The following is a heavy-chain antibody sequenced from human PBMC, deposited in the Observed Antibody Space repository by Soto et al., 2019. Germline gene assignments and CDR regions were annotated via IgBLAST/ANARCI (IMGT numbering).Heavy chain of an antibody. CDR3: ARKHSLDYIRWGLDP. CDR1: GYPFSDNQ. CDR2: INPKSDDT. V-gene: IGHV1-2*02. D-gene: IGHD4-4*01. Sequence: QVQLVQSGSEVKKPGASVKVSCKASGYPFSDNQIHWLRRAPGQGLEWMGRINPKSDDTNYAQKFQGRVTMTRDTSIDTAYLELTCLTSDDTATYYCARKHSLDYIRWGLDPWGQGTLVTVSS. J-gene: IGHJ5*02.